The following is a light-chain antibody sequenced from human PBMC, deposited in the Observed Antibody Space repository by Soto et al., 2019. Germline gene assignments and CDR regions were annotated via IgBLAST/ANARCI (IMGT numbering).Light chain of an antibody. CDR2: GVS. CDR1: SSDIGAYSY. J-gene: IGLJ2*01. Sequence: QSALTQPASVSGSPGQSITISCTGTSSDIGAYSYVSWYQQHPGKAPKLMIDGVSNRPSGVSNRFSGSKSDNTASLTISGLQAEDEADYYCSSYTIRSTVIFGGGTKVTVL. V-gene: IGLV2-14*01. CDR3: SSYTIRSTVI.